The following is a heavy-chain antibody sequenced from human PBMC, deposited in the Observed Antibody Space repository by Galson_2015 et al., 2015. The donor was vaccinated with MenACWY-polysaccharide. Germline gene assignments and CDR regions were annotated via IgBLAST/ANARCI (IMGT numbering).Heavy chain of an antibody. CDR3: VRAECSGNTCFFAS. D-gene: IGHD6-19*01. J-gene: IGHJ5*01. CDR2: LIPIMGSP. Sequence: SVKVCCKASGGDFNAHALSWLRQAPGQGFEFVGRLIPIMGSPNYAQRFQGRLTITADGSTRTAYMELSSLRFEDTAMYYCVRAECSGNTCFFASWGQGTLPTVSS. CDR1: GGDFNAHA. V-gene: IGHV1-69*11.